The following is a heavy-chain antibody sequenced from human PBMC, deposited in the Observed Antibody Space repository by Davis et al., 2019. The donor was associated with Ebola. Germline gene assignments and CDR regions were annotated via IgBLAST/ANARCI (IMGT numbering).Heavy chain of an antibody. CDR1: GYSINSGFY. J-gene: IGHJ5*02. CDR3: ARFLLVDYAPSWFDP. CDR2: ISHRGLT. D-gene: IGHD4-17*01. Sequence: SETLSLTCTVSGYSINSGFYWGWIRQTPGKGLEWIGYISHRGLTKYNPSLNSRVTISVDMSKNQFSLRLSSVTAADTAVYYCARFLLVDYAPSWFDPWGQGTLVTVSS. V-gene: IGHV4-38-2*02.